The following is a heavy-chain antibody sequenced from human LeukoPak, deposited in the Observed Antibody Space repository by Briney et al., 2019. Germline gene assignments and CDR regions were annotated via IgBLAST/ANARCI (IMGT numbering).Heavy chain of an antibody. Sequence: GGSLRLSCPASGFTFCSHAISWGRPGPAEGVVWCSGISGSGGSTYYADSVKGRFTISRDNSKNTLYLQMNSLRAEDTAVYYCANGLITVTTSWFDYWGQGTLVTVSS. CDR1: GFTFCSHA. D-gene: IGHD4-17*01. J-gene: IGHJ4*02. V-gene: IGHV3-23*01. CDR2: ISGSGGST. CDR3: ANGLITVTTSWFDY.